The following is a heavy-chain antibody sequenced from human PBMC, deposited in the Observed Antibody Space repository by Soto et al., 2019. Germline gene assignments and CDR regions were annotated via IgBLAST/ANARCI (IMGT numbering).Heavy chain of an antibody. D-gene: IGHD3-3*01. V-gene: IGHV4-38-2*01. J-gene: IGHJ4*02. CDR1: GDSISSGYH. Sequence: SETLSLTCAVSGDSISSGYHWAWIRQPPGKGLEWVASIYHSGTTYYNPSLTSRVTISVDTSKNQFSLKMISVTAADTAVYYCARQEGNTIYDFWSGYIFDYWGQGTLVTVSS. CDR2: IYHSGTT. CDR3: ARQEGNTIYDFWSGYIFDY.